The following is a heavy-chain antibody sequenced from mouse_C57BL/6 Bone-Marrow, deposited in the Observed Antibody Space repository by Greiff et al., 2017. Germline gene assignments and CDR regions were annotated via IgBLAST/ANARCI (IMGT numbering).Heavy chain of an antibody. CDR1: GYTFTSYW. CDR2: IDPSDSYT. D-gene: IGHD3-2*02. Sequence: QVQLQQSGAELVRPGTSVKLSCKASGYTFTSYWMHWVKQRPGQGLEWIGVIDPSDSYTTYNQKFKGKATLTVDTSSSTAYMQLSSLTSEDSAVYYGARLRQLRLRDYWGQGTTLTVSS. CDR3: ARLRQLRLRDY. J-gene: IGHJ2*01. V-gene: IGHV1-59*01.